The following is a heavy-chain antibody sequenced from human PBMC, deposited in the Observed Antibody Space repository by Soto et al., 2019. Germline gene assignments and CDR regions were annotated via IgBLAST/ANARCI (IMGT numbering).Heavy chain of an antibody. Sequence: SVKVSCKASGGTFSSYAISWVRQAPGQGLEWMGGIIPIFGTANYAQKFQGRVTITADESTSTAYMELSSLRSEDTAVYYCARDMHAGFTHYFDPWGQGTLVTVSS. V-gene: IGHV1-69*13. J-gene: IGHJ5*02. CDR3: ARDMHAGFTHYFDP. D-gene: IGHD1-26*01. CDR1: GGTFSSYA. CDR2: IIPIFGTA.